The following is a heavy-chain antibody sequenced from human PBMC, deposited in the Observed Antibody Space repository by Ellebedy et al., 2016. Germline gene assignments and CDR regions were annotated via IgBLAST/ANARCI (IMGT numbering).Heavy chain of an antibody. CDR1: GGTFSSYA. D-gene: IGHD2-2*01. CDR3: ARGQTKVVPAAWYNWFDP. CDR2: INPNSGNT. Sequence: ASVKVSCXASGGTFSSYAISWVRQAPGQGLEWMGGINPNSGNTGYAQKFQGRVTMTKNTSISTAYMELSSLRSEDTAVYYCARGQTKVVPAAWYNWFDPWGQGTLVTVSS. V-gene: IGHV1-8*02. J-gene: IGHJ5*02.